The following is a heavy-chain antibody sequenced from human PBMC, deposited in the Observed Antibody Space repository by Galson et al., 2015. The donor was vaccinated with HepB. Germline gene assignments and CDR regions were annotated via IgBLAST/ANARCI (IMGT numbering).Heavy chain of an antibody. J-gene: IGHJ4*02. CDR1: GFTFSNYG. Sequence: SLRLSCAASGFTFSNYGMHWVRQAPGKGLEWVAVIWYDGSNEYYADSVKGRFTISRDNSKNTLYLQMNSLRAEDTAVYYCARVSYYDSSGYDYWGQGTLVTVSS. V-gene: IGHV3-33*01. CDR3: ARVSYYDSSGYDY. CDR2: IWYDGSNE. D-gene: IGHD3-22*01.